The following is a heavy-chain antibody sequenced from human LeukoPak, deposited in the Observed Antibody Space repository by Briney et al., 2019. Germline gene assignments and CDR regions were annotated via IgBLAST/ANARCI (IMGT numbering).Heavy chain of an antibody. V-gene: IGHV4-39*01. CDR3: ARGYCSSTSCYYGYNWFDP. CDR2: IYYSGST. CDR1: GGSISSSSYY. Sequence: PSETLSLTCTVSGGSISSSSYYWGWIRQPPGKGLEWIGSIYYSGSTYYNPSLKSRVTISVDTSKNQFSLKLSSVTAADTAVYYCARGYCSSTSCYYGYNWFDPWGQGTLVTVSS. D-gene: IGHD2-2*01. J-gene: IGHJ5*02.